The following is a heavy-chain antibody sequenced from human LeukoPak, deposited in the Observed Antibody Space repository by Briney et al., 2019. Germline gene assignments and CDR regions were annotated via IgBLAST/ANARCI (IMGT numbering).Heavy chain of an antibody. V-gene: IGHV1-18*04. J-gene: IGHJ4*02. D-gene: IGHD6-19*01. CDR3: ARHSGSGWQALGY. Sequence: ASVKVSCKASGYTFSNYGISWVRQGPVLGLEWMGWTSYNGNTTYAQKFQDRVTMTTNTSTTTAYMELRSLESDDTAVYYCARHSGSGWQALGYWGQGTLVTVSS. CDR2: TSYNGNT. CDR1: GYTFSNYG.